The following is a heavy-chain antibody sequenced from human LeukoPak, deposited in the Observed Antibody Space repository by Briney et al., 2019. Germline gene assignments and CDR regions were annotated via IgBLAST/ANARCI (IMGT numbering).Heavy chain of an antibody. D-gene: IGHD3-3*01. J-gene: IGHJ3*02. CDR3: ARASDFWSGYPDAFDI. Sequence: SETLSLTCTVSGGSISSYYWSWIRHPAGKGLEGIGRIYTSGSTNYNPSLKSRVTMSVDTSKNQFSLKLSSVTAADTAVYYCARASDFWSGYPDAFDIWGQGTMVTVSS. CDR2: IYTSGST. V-gene: IGHV4-4*07. CDR1: GGSISSYY.